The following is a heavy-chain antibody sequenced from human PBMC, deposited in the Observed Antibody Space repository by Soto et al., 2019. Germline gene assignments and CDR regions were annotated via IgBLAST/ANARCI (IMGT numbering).Heavy chain of an antibody. CDR3: ARDGSGYRSRASPMDV. D-gene: IGHD3-22*01. V-gene: IGHV1-69*13. Sequence: SVKVSCKASGDTFSSYAISWVRQAPGQGLEWMGGIIPIFGTANYAQKFQGRVTITADESTSTAYMELSSLRSEDTAVYYCARDGSGYRSRASPMDVWGQGTTVTVSS. CDR2: IIPIFGTA. J-gene: IGHJ6*02. CDR1: GDTFSSYA.